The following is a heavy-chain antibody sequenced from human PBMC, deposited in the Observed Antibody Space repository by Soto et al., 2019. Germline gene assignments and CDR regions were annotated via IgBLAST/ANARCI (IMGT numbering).Heavy chain of an antibody. CDR2: ISSSSSTI. Sequence: PGGSLRLSCAASGFTFSSYSMNWVRQAPGKGLEWVSYISSSSSTIYYADSVKGRFTISRDNAKNSLYLQMNSLRAEDTAVYYYARLPAAMGDDYWGQGTLVTVPS. V-gene: IGHV3-48*01. CDR3: ARLPAAMGDDY. D-gene: IGHD2-2*01. CDR1: GFTFSSYS. J-gene: IGHJ4*02.